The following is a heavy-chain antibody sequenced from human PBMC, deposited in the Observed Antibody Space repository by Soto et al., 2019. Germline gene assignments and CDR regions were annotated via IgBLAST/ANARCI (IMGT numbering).Heavy chain of an antibody. Sequence: EVQLVESGGGLVQPGGSLRLSCAASGFTFSSYSMNWVRQAPGKGLEWVSYISSSSSTIYYADSVKGRFTISRDNAKNSLYLQMNSLRAEDTAVYYCARVGFLGYCSGGSCSDFDYWGQGTLVTVSS. CDR3: ARVGFLGYCSGGSCSDFDY. V-gene: IGHV3-48*01. CDR1: GFTFSSYS. D-gene: IGHD2-15*01. CDR2: ISSSSSTI. J-gene: IGHJ4*02.